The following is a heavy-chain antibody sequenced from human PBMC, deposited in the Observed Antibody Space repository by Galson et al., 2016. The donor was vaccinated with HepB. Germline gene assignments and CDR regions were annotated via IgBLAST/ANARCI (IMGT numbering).Heavy chain of an antibody. J-gene: IGHJ4*02. Sequence: SVKVSCKASGGTFSSYGISWVRQAPGQGLEWMGGINPIFVTGNNAQKFQGRVTITADESTSTAYMELSSLRSEDPAVYYCARDPLFDVWGQGTLVTVSS. CDR3: ARDPLFDV. CDR2: INPIFVTG. V-gene: IGHV1-69*13. CDR1: GGTFSSYG.